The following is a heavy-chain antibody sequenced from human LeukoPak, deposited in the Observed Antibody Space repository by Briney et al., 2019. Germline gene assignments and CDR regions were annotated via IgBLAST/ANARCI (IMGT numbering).Heavy chain of an antibody. CDR2: ITGSGGRT. V-gene: IGHV3-23*01. J-gene: IGHJ6*04. CDR3: AELGITMIGGV. Sequence: GGSLRLSCAASGFTFSSYAMSWVRQAPGKGLEWVSAITGSGGRTYYADSVKGRFTISRDNSKNTLYLQMNSLRAEDTAVYYCAELGITMIGGVWGKGTTVTISS. CDR1: GFTFSSYA. D-gene: IGHD3-10*02.